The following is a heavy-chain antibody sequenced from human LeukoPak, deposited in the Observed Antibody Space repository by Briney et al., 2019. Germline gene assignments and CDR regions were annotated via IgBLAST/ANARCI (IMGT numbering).Heavy chain of an antibody. D-gene: IGHD1-14*01. V-gene: IGHV4-59*01. J-gene: IGHJ4*02. Sequence: SETLSLTCTVSGGSISSYCWNWIRQPPGKGLEWIGFVSYSGSTNYNPSLQSRVTMSVDTSKNRCSLKLTSVTAADTAVYYCASLTPRGPFHYWGQGILVTVSS. CDR2: VSYSGST. CDR1: GGSISSYC. CDR3: ASLTPRGPFHY.